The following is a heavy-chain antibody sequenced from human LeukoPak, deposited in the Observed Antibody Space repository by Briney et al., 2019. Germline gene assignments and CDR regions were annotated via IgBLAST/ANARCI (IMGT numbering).Heavy chain of an antibody. V-gene: IGHV3-53*01. CDR2: VYSGGST. J-gene: IGHJ4*02. D-gene: IGHD4-23*01. Sequence: PGGSLRLSCAVSGFTVSDSYMTWVRQAPGKGLEWVSLVYSGGSTYHADSVKGRFTISRDNSKNTLYLQMNSLRAEDTAVYYCARGYSGNSFNYWGQGALVTVSS. CDR1: GFTVSDSY. CDR3: ARGYSGNSFNY.